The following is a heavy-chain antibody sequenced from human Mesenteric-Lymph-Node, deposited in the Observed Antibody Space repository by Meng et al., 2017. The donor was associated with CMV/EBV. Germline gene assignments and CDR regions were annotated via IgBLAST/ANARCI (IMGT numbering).Heavy chain of an antibody. CDR3: ARDAQWLTGGGYYYYGMDV. CDR2: IWYDGSKK. J-gene: IGHJ6*02. CDR1: GFTFSRYG. V-gene: IGHV3-33*01. Sequence: GESLKISCETSGFTFSRYGMHWVRQAPGKGLEWVAVIWYDGSKKYYADSVKGRFTISRDNAKNSLYLQMNSLRAEDTAVYYCARDAQWLTGGGYYYYGMDVWGQGTTVTVSS. D-gene: IGHD6-19*01.